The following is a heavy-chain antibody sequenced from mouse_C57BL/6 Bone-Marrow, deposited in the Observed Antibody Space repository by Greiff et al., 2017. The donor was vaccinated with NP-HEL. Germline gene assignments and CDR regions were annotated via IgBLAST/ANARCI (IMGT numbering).Heavy chain of an antibody. V-gene: IGHV5-9*01. CDR1: GFTFSSYT. CDR3: ARPGGLLLRSEAWFAY. J-gene: IGHJ3*01. CDR2: ISGGGGNT. Sequence: EVQLVESGGGLVKPGGSLKLSCAASGFTFSSYTMSWVRQTPEKRLEWVATISGGGGNTYYPDSVKGRFTISRDNAKNTLYLQMSSLRSEDTALYYWARPGGLLLRSEAWFAYWGQGTLVTVSA. D-gene: IGHD1-1*01.